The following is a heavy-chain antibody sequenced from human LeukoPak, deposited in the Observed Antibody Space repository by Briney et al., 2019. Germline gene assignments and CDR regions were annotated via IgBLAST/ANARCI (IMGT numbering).Heavy chain of an antibody. Sequence: GGSLRLSCAASGFTFSSYAMSWVRQAPGKGLEWVSAISGSGGSTYYADSVKGRFTISRDNSKNTLYLQMSSLRAEDTAVYYCAKVSPGYSSSWYKITTPYYFDYWGQGTLVTVSS. D-gene: IGHD6-13*01. CDR3: AKVSPGYSSSWYKITTPYYFDY. CDR2: ISGSGGST. CDR1: GFTFSSYA. J-gene: IGHJ4*02. V-gene: IGHV3-23*01.